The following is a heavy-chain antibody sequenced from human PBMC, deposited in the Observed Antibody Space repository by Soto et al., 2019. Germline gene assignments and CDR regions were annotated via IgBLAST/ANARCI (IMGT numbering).Heavy chain of an antibody. V-gene: IGHV1-3*01. CDR2: LNAGNGNT. J-gene: IGHJ4*02. CDR3: ARAGRDYLGVVDYLDS. CDR1: GYTFSKYT. Sequence: QVQLVQSGAEVKEPGASVKVSCKASGYTFSKYTIHWVRQAPGQSLEWMGWLNAGNGNTKYSQRFQGRVTMTRDTSASTVYMEVSSLRYVDTGTYFCARAGRDYLGVVDYLDSWGQGNLVTVSS. D-gene: IGHD3-3*01.